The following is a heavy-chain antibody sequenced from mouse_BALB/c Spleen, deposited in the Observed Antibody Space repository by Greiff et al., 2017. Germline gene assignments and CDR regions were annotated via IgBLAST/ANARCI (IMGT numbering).Heavy chain of an antibody. J-gene: IGHJ4*01. D-gene: IGHD2-3*01. Sequence: LVESGAELVRPGTSVKVSCKASGYAFTNYLIEWVKQRPGQGLEWIGVINPGSGGTNYNEKFKGKATLTADKSSSTAYMQLSSLTSDDSAVYFCAREGDGYFPYAMDYWGQGTSVTVSS. V-gene: IGHV1-54*01. CDR3: AREGDGYFPYAMDY. CDR2: INPGSGGT. CDR1: GYAFTNYL.